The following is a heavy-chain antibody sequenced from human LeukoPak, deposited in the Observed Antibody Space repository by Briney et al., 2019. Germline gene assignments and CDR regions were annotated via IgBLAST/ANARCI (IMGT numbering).Heavy chain of an antibody. Sequence: SETLSLTCTASGGSISSYYWSWIRQPPGKGLEWIGYIYYSGSTNYNPSLKSRVTISVDTSKNQFSLKLSSVTAADTAVYYCARNRGYRTPLDYWGQGTLVTVSS. J-gene: IGHJ4*02. CDR2: IYYSGST. V-gene: IGHV4-59*08. CDR1: GGSISSYY. CDR3: ARNRGYRTPLDY. D-gene: IGHD5-18*01.